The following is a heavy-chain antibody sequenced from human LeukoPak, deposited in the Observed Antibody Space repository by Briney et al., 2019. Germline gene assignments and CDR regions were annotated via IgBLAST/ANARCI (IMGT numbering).Heavy chain of an antibody. Sequence: ASVKVSCKASGYTFTGYYMHWVRQAPGQGLGWMGWINPNSGGTNYAQSFQGRVTMTRDTSISTAYMELSRLRSDDTAVYYCASGRGYSGYQINVFDYWGQGTLVTVSS. V-gene: IGHV1-2*02. CDR3: ASGRGYSGYQINVFDY. CDR1: GYTFTGYY. CDR2: INPNSGGT. J-gene: IGHJ4*02. D-gene: IGHD5-12*01.